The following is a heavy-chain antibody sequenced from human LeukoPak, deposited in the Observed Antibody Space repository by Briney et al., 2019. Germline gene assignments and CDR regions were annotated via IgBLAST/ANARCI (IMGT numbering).Heavy chain of an antibody. CDR3: AKSSDGSTSFDQ. D-gene: IGHD2-2*01. J-gene: IGHJ4*02. V-gene: IGHV3-23*01. CDR2: ISDSGGTT. CDR1: GFTFSSYA. Sequence: GGSLRLSCAASGFTFSSYAMSWVRQAPGKGLEWVSGISDSGGTTYYVDSVKGRFTISRDNSKNTLYLQINSLRAEDMALYYCAKSSDGSTSFDQWGQGTLVTVSS.